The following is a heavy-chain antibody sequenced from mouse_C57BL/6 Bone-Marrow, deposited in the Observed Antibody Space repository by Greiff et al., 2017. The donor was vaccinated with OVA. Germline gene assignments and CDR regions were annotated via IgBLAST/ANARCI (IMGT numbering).Heavy chain of an antibody. CDR1: GYSITSGYY. Sequence: EVKLQESGPGLVKPSQSLSLTCSVTGYSITSGYYWNWIRQFPGNKLEWMGYISYDGSNNYNPSLKNRISITRDTSKNQFFLKLNSVTTEDTATYYCAREGPLITTVVEGYFDYWGQGTTLTVSS. CDR2: ISYDGSN. CDR3: AREGPLITTVVEGYFDY. J-gene: IGHJ2*01. D-gene: IGHD1-1*01. V-gene: IGHV3-6*01.